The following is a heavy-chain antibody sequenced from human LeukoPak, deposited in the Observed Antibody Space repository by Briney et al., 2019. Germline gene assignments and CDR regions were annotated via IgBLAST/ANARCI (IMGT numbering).Heavy chain of an antibody. J-gene: IGHJ5*02. D-gene: IGHD3-10*01. V-gene: IGHV1-2*02. CDR3: ARDGEWAVEFNTGFDP. CDR1: GYTFTGYY. Sequence: ASVKVSCKASGYTFTGYYMHWVRQAPGQGLEWMGWINPNSGGTNYAQKFQGRVTMTRDMSISTAYMELSRLRSDDTAVYYWARDGEWAVEFNTGFDPWGKGTLVTVSS. CDR2: INPNSGGT.